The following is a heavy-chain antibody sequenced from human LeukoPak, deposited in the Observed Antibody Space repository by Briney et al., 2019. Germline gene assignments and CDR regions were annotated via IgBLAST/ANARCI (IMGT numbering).Heavy chain of an antibody. J-gene: IGHJ4*02. D-gene: IGHD5-24*01. CDR2: INTGGST. Sequence: GGSLRLSCVGPGFSVSGNYMRWVRQAPGKGLEWVSFINTGGSTYYADSVKGRFTISRDNSKNTLFLQMNSLRAEDTAVYYCARGGLHSDFDSWGQGTLVTVSS. CDR3: ARGGLHSDFDS. V-gene: IGHV3-66*01. CDR1: GFSVSGNY.